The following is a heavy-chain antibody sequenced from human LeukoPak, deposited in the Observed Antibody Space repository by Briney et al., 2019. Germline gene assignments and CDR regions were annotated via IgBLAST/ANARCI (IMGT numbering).Heavy chain of an antibody. CDR3: ARVLYYYDSSGYYYFPFDY. V-gene: IGHV3-74*01. CDR1: GFTFSSYW. J-gene: IGHJ4*02. D-gene: IGHD3-22*01. Sequence: GGSLRLSCAASGFTFSSYWMHWVRQAPGKGLVWVSRINSDGSSTSYADSVKGRFTISRDNAKNTLYLQMNTLRAEDTAVYYCARVLYYYDSSGYYYFPFDYWGQGTLVTVSS. CDR2: INSDGSST.